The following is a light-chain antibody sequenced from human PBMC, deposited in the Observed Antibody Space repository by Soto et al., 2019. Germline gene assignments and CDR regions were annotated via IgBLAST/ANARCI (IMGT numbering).Light chain of an antibody. CDR1: RSDIGAYNF. V-gene: IGLV2-14*03. Sequence: QSALTQPASVSGSPGQSITISCTGTRSDIGAYNFVSWYQQHPGEVPKLILYDVNVRPSGVSNRFSGSKSGNTASLTISGLQAEDEADYDCTSWTTSTTMIFGGGTQLTVL. CDR2: DVN. CDR3: TSWTTSTTMI. J-gene: IGLJ2*01.